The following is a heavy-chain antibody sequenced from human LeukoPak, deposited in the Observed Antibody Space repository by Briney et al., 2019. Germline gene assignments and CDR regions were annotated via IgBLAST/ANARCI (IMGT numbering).Heavy chain of an antibody. V-gene: IGHV4-4*07. Sequence: SETLSLTCTVSGVSFSSYYWSWIRQPAGRGLEWIGRIHTSGSTNYNPSLKSRVTMSVDTSESHFSLNLSSVTAADTAVYYCARVHPDSGSYYFDYWGQGTLVTVSS. CDR2: IHTSGST. CDR1: GVSFSSYY. CDR3: ARVHPDSGSYYFDY. D-gene: IGHD1-26*01. J-gene: IGHJ4*02.